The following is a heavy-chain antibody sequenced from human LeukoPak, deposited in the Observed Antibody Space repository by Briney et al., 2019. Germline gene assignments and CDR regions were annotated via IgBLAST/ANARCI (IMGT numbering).Heavy chain of an antibody. D-gene: IGHD2-2*01. J-gene: IGHJ5*02. CDR2: IRYDGSNK. Sequence: GGSLRLSCAASGFTFSSYGMHWVRQAPGKGLEWVAFIRYDGSNKYYADSVKGRFTISRDNSKNTLYLQMNSLRAEDTAVYYCAKDLVPAAIFVSSWLDPWGQGTLVTVSS. CDR1: GFTFSSYG. V-gene: IGHV3-30*02. CDR3: AKDLVPAAIFVSSWLDP.